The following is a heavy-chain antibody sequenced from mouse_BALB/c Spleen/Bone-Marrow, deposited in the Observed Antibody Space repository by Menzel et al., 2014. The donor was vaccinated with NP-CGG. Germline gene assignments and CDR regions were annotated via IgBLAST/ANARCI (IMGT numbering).Heavy chain of an antibody. V-gene: IGHV1S135*01. CDR1: GYAFTRYN. J-gene: IGHJ4*01. CDR3: ARELSRAMDY. D-gene: IGHD2-12*01. Sequence: EVQLQQSGPELVKPGASVKVSCKASGYAFTRYNMYWVKQSHGKSLEWIGYIDPCSGGTNYNQKFKGKATLTVDKSSSTAYMHLNSLTSEGSAVYYCARELSRAMDYWGQGTSVTVSS. CDR2: IDPCSGGT.